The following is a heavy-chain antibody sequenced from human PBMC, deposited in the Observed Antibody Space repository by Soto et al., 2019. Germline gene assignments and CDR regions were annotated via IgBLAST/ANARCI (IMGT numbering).Heavy chain of an antibody. Sequence: QVQLVESGGGVVQPGSSLRLSCAASGFTFSSYAMHWVRQAPGKGLEWVAVISYDGSNKYYADSVKGRFTISRDNSKNTLYLQMNSLRAEDTAVYYCARAPYGIAVAGIDYWGQGTLVTVSS. V-gene: IGHV3-30-3*01. CDR3: ARAPYGIAVAGIDY. CDR1: GFTFSSYA. D-gene: IGHD6-19*01. J-gene: IGHJ4*02. CDR2: ISYDGSNK.